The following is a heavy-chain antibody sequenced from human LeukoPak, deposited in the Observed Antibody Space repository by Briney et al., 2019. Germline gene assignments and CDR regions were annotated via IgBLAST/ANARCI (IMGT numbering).Heavy chain of an antibody. J-gene: IGHJ6*03. V-gene: IGHV3-23*01. CDR2: TSGSGGST. Sequence: PGGPLTLSCVASGFTFSSYAMSWVRQAPAKGLEWVSCTSGSGGSTYYADSVKGRFTISRDNSKNTVYLQMNSLRAEDTAVYYCATALLRASTYMDVWGKGTTVTVSS. CDR3: ATALLRASTYMDV. CDR1: GFTFSSYA. D-gene: IGHD1-1*01.